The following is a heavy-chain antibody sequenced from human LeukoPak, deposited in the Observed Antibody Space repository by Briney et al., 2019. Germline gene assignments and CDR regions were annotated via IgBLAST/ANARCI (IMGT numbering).Heavy chain of an antibody. J-gene: IGHJ4*02. CDR1: GFTFSSYS. CDR2: ISSSSSYI. CDR3: ARDRFECSSTSCYGLFDY. V-gene: IGHV3-21*01. D-gene: IGHD2-2*01. Sequence: GGSLRLSCAASGFTFSSYSMNWVRQAPGKGLEWVSSISSSSSYIYYADSVKGRFTISRDNAKNSLYLQMNSLRAEDTAVYYCARDRFECSSTSCYGLFDYWGQGTLVTVSS.